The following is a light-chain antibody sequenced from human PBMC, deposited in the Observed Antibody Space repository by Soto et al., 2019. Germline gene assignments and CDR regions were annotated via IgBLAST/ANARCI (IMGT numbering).Light chain of an antibody. CDR2: DAS. V-gene: IGKV3-11*01. CDR1: QSVSSY. Sequence: EIVLTQSPATLSLSPGERATLSCRASQSVSSYLAWYQQKPGQAPRLLIYDASNRATGIPARFSGSGSGTDFTLTISSPEPEDFAVYYCQHYNNWLGTFGGGTKVDIK. CDR3: QHYNNWLGT. J-gene: IGKJ4*01.